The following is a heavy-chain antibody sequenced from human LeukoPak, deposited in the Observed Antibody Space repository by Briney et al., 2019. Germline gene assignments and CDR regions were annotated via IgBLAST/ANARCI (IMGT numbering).Heavy chain of an antibody. CDR1: GFTFSSYA. CDR3: AKGSYYDSSGSFYFDY. Sequence: GGSLRLSCAVSGFTFSSYAMNWVRQAPGKGLEWVSGISGSGDNTYYADSVKGRFTISRDNSKNTLYVQVNSLGTEDTAAYYCAKGSYYDSSGSFYFDYWGQGTLVTVSS. D-gene: IGHD3-22*01. J-gene: IGHJ4*02. V-gene: IGHV3-23*01. CDR2: ISGSGDNT.